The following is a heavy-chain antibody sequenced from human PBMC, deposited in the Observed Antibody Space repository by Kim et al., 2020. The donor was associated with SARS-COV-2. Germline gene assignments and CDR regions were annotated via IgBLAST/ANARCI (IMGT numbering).Heavy chain of an antibody. D-gene: IGHD5-12*01. V-gene: IGHV3-30*04. Sequence: GGSLRLSCAASGFTFSSYAMHWVRQAPGTGLEWVAVISYDGSNKYYADSVKGRFTISSDNSKTTLYLQMNRLRAADPAVSSFARPLRPTKPFDIWGQGT. CDR2: ISYDGSNK. CDR3: ARPLRPTKPFDI. J-gene: IGHJ3*02. CDR1: GFTFSSYA.